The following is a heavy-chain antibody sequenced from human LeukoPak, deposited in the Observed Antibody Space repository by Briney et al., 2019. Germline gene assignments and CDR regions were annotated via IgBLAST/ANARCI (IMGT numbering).Heavy chain of an antibody. CDR1: GYTFTSYY. Sequence: GASVKVSCKASGYTFTSYYMHWVRQAPGQGLEWMGIINPSGGSTSYAQKFQGRVTMTRDTSTSTVYMELSSLRSEDTAVYYCARDPVITMVRGVIIKGARFDYWGQGTLVTVSS. D-gene: IGHD3-10*01. CDR3: ARDPVITMVRGVIIKGARFDY. V-gene: IGHV1-46*01. J-gene: IGHJ4*02. CDR2: INPSGGST.